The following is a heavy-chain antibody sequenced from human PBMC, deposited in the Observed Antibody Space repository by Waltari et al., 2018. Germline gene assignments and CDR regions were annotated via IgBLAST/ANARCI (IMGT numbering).Heavy chain of an antibody. Sequence: EVQLLESGGGWVQPGGSLRLCCAASGSTLRRHAMSWGRQAPGKGLGWVSAISGSGGSTYYAASVKGRFTNSRDNSKNTLYLQMNSLRAEDTAVYYCAKDSTVTLTYYYYGMDVWGQGTTVTVAS. D-gene: IGHD4-4*01. V-gene: IGHV3-23*01. CDR2: ISGSGGST. CDR3: AKDSTVTLTYYYYGMDV. CDR1: GSTLRRHA. J-gene: IGHJ6*02.